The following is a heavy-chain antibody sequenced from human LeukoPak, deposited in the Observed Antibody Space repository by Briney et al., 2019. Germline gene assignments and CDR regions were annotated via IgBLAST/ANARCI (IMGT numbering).Heavy chain of an antibody. V-gene: IGHV4-59*01. D-gene: IGHD6-25*01. J-gene: IGHJ4*02. Sequence: SETLSLTCTVSGGSISSYYWSWIRQPPGKGLEWIGYIYYSGSTNYNPSLKSRVTISVDTSKNQFSLKLSSATAADTAVYYCARVGGNIAAEYYFDYWGQGTLVTVSS. CDR3: ARVGGNIAAEYYFDY. CDR1: GGSISSYY. CDR2: IYYSGST.